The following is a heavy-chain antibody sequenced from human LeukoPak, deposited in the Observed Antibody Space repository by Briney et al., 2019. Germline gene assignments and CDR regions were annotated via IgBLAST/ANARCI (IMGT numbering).Heavy chain of an antibody. D-gene: IGHD2-2*01. CDR3: AKARQLQPRYQLPGY. V-gene: IGHV3-30-3*01. J-gene: IGHJ4*02. Sequence: GGSLRLSCAASGFTFSSYAMHWVRQAPGKGLEWVAVISYDGSNKYYADSVKGRFTISRDNSKNTLYLQMNSLRAEDTAVYYCAKARQLQPRYQLPGYWGQGTLVTVSS. CDR2: ISYDGSNK. CDR1: GFTFSSYA.